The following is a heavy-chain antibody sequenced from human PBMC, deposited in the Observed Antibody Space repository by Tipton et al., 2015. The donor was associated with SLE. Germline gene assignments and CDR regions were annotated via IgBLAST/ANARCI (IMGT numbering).Heavy chain of an antibody. CDR2: ISWNSGSI. J-gene: IGHJ4*02. D-gene: IGHD6-13*01. V-gene: IGHV3-9*01. CDR3: AKKGSAGLRTANYFDY. CDR1: GFTFGDYA. Sequence: SLRLSCAGSGFTFGDYAMHWVRQAPGKGLEWVAGISWNSGSIDYADSVKGRFTIFRDNAKNSLYLQMNSLRPEDTALYYCAKKGSAGLRTANYFDYWGQGTLVTVSS.